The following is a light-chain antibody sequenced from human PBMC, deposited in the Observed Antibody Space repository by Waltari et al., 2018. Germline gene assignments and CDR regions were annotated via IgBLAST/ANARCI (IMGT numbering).Light chain of an antibody. CDR1: QSASSSH. V-gene: IGKV3-20*01. Sequence: DIVLTQSPGTLSLSPGERATLTCRATQSASSSHLAWYQQKSGQAPRPLISGASSRAAGIADRFSASGSGTDFTLTISRLEPEDVAVYYCQQYGSSPLTFGGGTKVEIK. CDR3: QQYGSSPLT. CDR2: GAS. J-gene: IGKJ4*01.